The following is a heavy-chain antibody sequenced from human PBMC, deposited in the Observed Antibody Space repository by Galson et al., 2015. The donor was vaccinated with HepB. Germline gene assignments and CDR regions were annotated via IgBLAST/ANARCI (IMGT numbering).Heavy chain of an antibody. D-gene: IGHD3-3*01. Sequence: SLRLSCAASGFTFSSYGMHWVRQAPGKGLEWVAVISYDGSNKYYADSVKGRFTISRDNSKNTLYLQMNSLRAEDTAVYYYAKGRGGDDFWSGYYFYYYGMDVWGQGTTVTVSS. J-gene: IGHJ6*02. CDR3: AKGRGGDDFWSGYYFYYYGMDV. V-gene: IGHV3-30*18. CDR1: GFTFSSYG. CDR2: ISYDGSNK.